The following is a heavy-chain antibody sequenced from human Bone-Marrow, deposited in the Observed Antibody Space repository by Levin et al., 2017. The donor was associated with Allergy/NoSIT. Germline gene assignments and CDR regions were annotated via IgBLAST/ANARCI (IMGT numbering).Heavy chain of an antibody. CDR1: HGSLSGDY. Sequence: PSETLSLNCAVYHGSLSGDYWSWIRQRPGKGLEWIGEISASGSTNYNPSLASRATISIVTSNIQFSLKLTSVTAAHAGMYSCAGGIETGYDSGLESWGQGTLVTVSS. D-gene: IGHD5-12*01. CDR3: AGGIETGYDSGLES. CDR2: ISASGST. J-gene: IGHJ4*02. V-gene: IGHV4-34*01.